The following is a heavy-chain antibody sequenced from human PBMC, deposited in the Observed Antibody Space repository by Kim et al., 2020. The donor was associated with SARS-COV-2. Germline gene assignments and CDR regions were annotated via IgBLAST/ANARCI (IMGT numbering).Heavy chain of an antibody. J-gene: IGHJ4*02. CDR2: T. CDR3: ARTYGDYAFDY. Sequence: TSYAQKFQGRATMTRDTSTSTVYMELSSLRSEDTAVYYCARTYGDYAFDYWGQGTLVTVSS. D-gene: IGHD4-17*01. V-gene: IGHV1-46*01.